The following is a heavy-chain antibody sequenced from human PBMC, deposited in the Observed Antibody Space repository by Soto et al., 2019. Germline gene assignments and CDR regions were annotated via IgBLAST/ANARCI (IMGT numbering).Heavy chain of an antibody. J-gene: IGHJ4*02. Sequence: ASVKVSCKASGYTFTSYAMHWVRQAPGQRLEWMGWINAGNGNTKYSQKFQGRVTITRDTSASTAYVELSSLRSEDTAVYYCAREGQSGPPLAIFDYWGQGTLVTVSS. D-gene: IGHD2-15*01. CDR3: AREGQSGPPLAIFDY. CDR2: INAGNGNT. V-gene: IGHV1-3*01. CDR1: GYTFTSYA.